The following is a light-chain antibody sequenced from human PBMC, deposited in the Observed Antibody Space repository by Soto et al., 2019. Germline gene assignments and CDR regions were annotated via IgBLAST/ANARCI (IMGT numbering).Light chain of an antibody. V-gene: IGLV1-40*01. Sequence: QSVLTQPPSVSGAPGQRVTISCTGSSSNLGADYDVHWYRQQPGKGPNLLIYGVNSRPSGISNRFSGSKSGNTASLTISGLQVEDEAEYFCGSFTTSRIWVFGGGTKLTVL. CDR1: SSNLGADYD. CDR2: GVN. J-gene: IGLJ3*02. CDR3: GSFTTSRIWV.